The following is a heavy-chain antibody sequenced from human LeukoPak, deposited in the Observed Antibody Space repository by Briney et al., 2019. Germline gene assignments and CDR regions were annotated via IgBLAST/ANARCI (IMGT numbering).Heavy chain of an antibody. D-gene: IGHD1/OR15-1a*01. CDR3: TKRNGRNNGHFDY. CDR2: ISGSGGST. CDR1: GFTFSSYA. V-gene: IGHV3-23*01. Sequence: QSGGSLRLSCAASGFTFSSYAMTWVRQAPGKGREWVAAISGSGGSTYYADSVKGRFTISRDNYKNTLYLQMNSLRAEDTDVYYCTKRNGRNNGHFDYWGQGALVTVSS. J-gene: IGHJ4*02.